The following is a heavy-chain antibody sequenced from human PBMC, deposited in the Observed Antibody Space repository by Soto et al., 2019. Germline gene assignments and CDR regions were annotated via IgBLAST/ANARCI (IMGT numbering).Heavy chain of an antibody. V-gene: IGHV3-74*01. CDR3: VRDRALYGTGPHFNY. Sequence: EVQLVESGGGLVQPGGSLRLSCAASGFTINNYWMHWVRQVPGKGLEWVSRINSDGSSTSYADSVRGRFTISRDNAKNTLYLQMNSLRVEDTAVYHCVRDRALYGTGPHFNYWGQGTLLTVSS. CDR2: INSDGSST. D-gene: IGHD2-8*01. J-gene: IGHJ4*02. CDR1: GFTINNYW.